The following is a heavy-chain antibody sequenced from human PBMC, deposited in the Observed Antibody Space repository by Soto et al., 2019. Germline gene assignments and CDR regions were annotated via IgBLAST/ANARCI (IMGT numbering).Heavy chain of an antibody. CDR3: SRAPVVAATRVSWFDP. CDR1: GFTFSDYY. D-gene: IGHD2-15*01. CDR2: ISSSGSTI. Sequence: QVQLVESGGGLVKPGGSLRLSCAASGFTFSDYYMSWIRQAPGKGLEWVSYISSSGSTIYYADSVKGRFTISRDNAKNSLYLQMNSLRAEDTAVYYCSRAPVVAATRVSWFDPWGQGTLVTVSS. J-gene: IGHJ5*02. V-gene: IGHV3-11*01.